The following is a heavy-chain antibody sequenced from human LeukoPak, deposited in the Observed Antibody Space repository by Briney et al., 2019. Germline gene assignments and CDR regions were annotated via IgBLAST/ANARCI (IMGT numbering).Heavy chain of an antibody. CDR1: GGSISSSSYY. J-gene: IGHJ3*02. V-gene: IGHV4-39*07. Sequence: SETLSLTCTVSGGSISSSSYYWGWIRQPPGKGLEWIGGIYYSGSTYYNPSLKSRVTISVDTSKNQFSLKLSSVTAADTAVYYCARGWGYAFDIWGQGTMVTVSS. CDR2: IYYSGST. D-gene: IGHD7-27*01. CDR3: ARGWGYAFDI.